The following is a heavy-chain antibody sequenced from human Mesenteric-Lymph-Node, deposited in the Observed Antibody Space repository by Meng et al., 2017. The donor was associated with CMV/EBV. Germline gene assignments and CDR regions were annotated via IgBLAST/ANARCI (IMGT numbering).Heavy chain of an antibody. CDR1: GFSFDDYA. CDR3: AKDRGVGAGFDY. Sequence: GGSLRLSCGASGFSFDDYAMYWVRQIPGKGLEWVSGISWDSSRKEYGDSVKGRFSISRDNSKNTLYLQMNSLRAEDTAVYYCAKDRGVGAGFDYWGQGTLVTVSS. V-gene: IGHV3-9*01. J-gene: IGHJ4*02. D-gene: IGHD1-26*01. CDR2: ISWDSSRK.